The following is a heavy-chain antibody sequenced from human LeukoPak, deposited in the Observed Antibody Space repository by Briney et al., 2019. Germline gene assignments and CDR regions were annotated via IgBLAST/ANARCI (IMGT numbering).Heavy chain of an antibody. D-gene: IGHD3-10*01. V-gene: IGHV4-30-4*01. J-gene: IGHJ4*02. CDR3: ARGEDYYGSGSPTPFDY. CDR2: TYYSGST. CDR1: GGSISSGDYY. Sequence: PSETLSLTCTVSGGSISSGDYYWSWIRQPPGKGLEWIGYTYYSGSTYYNPSLKSRVTISVDTSKNQFSLKLSSVTAADTAVYYCARGEDYYGSGSPTPFDYWGQGTLVTVSS.